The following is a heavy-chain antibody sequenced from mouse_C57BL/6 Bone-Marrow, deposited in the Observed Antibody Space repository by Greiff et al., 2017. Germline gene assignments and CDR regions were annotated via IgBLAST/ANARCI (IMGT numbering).Heavy chain of an antibody. CDR1: GYTFTGYW. CDR3: ARYPRWLLRYYAMDY. D-gene: IGHD2-3*01. CDR2: ILPGSGST. V-gene: IGHV1-9*01. Sequence: QVQLQQSGAELMKPGASVKLSCKATGYTFTGYWIEWVKQRPGHGLEWIGEILPGSGSTNYNEKFKGKATFTADKSSNTAYMQLSSLTTEDSAIYYCARYPRWLLRYYAMDYWGQGTAVTGTS. J-gene: IGHJ4*01.